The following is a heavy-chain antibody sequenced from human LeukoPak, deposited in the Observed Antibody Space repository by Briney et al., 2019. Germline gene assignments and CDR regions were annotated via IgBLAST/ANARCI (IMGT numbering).Heavy chain of an antibody. D-gene: IGHD2-21*02. Sequence: GGSLRLSCAASEFTFSNYWMHWVRQIPGRGLLWVSCISGDGSIIRYADSVKGRFTISRDNAKNMLVLQMNTLRAEDTAVYYCARAGGDSSYMSFDPWGQGALVTVSS. CDR3: ARAGGDSSYMSFDP. CDR1: EFTFSNYW. CDR2: ISGDGSII. V-gene: IGHV3-74*01. J-gene: IGHJ5*02.